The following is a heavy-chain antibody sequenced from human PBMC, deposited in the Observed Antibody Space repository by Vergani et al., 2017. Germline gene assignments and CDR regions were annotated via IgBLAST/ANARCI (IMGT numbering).Heavy chain of an antibody. J-gene: IGHJ4*02. V-gene: IGHV3-7*01. D-gene: IGHD2-2*01. Sequence: EVQLVESGGGLVQPGGSLRLSCAASGFTFSSYWMSWVRQAPGKGLEWVANIKQDGSEKYYVDSVKGRFTISRDNAKNSLYLQMNSLRAEDTAVYYCARAYCSSTSCYGGYWGQGTLVTVSS. CDR1: GFTFSSYW. CDR2: IKQDGSEK. CDR3: ARAYCSSTSCYGGY.